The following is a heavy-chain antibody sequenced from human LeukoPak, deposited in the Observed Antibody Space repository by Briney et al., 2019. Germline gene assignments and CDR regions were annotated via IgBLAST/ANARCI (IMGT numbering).Heavy chain of an antibody. CDR1: GGSISSGGYY. Sequence: SETLSLTCTVSGGSISSGGYYWSWIRQHPGKGLEWIGYIYYSGSTNYNPSLKSRVTISVDTSKNQFSLKLSSVTAADTAVYYCARDSNDYGDYDAFDIWGQGTMVTVSS. V-gene: IGHV4-61*08. J-gene: IGHJ3*02. CDR3: ARDSNDYGDYDAFDI. CDR2: IYYSGST. D-gene: IGHD4-17*01.